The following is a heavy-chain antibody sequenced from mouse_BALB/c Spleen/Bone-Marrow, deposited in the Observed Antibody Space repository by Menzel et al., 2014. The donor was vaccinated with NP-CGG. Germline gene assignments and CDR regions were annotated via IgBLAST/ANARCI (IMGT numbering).Heavy chain of an antibody. CDR3: ARRYGSSFDY. D-gene: IGHD1-1*01. Sequence: VQLQQSGAELVRPGALVKLSCKASGFNIKDYYMHWVIQRPEQGLEWIGWIDPENGNTIYDPKFQGKASITADTSSNAAYLQLSSLTSEDTAVYYCARRYGSSFDYWGQGTTLTVSS. CDR2: IDPENGNT. J-gene: IGHJ2*01. V-gene: IGHV14-1*02. CDR1: GFNIKDYY.